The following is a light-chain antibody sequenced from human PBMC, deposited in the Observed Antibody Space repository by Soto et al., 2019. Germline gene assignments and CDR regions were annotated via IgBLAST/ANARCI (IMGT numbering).Light chain of an antibody. CDR1: QSVLYNSDTKNY. Sequence: DIVLTQSPDSMAVSLGEMATINSKSSQSVLYNSDTKNYLAWYQQKAGQPPKLLIYWASTRDSGVPDRFSGSGSGADFTLTISSLQAEDVAVYYYQQYYTTLSFGGGTKVEIK. V-gene: IGKV4-1*01. CDR2: WAS. CDR3: QQYYTTLS. J-gene: IGKJ4*01.